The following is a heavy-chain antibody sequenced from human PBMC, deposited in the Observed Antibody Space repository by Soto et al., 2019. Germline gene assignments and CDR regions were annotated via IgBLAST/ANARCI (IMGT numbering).Heavy chain of an antibody. J-gene: IGHJ6*02. CDR2: ISYDGRNK. D-gene: IGHD3-22*01. V-gene: IGHV3-30*18. CDR1: GFTFSSYG. CDR3: AKAMGGYYYDSSGYSSYYGMDV. Sequence: QVQLVESGGGVVQPGRSLRLSYAASGFTFSSYGMHWVRQAPGKGLEWVAVISYDGRNKYYADSVKGRFTISRDNSKNTLYLQMNSLRAEDTAVYYCAKAMGGYYYDSSGYSSYYGMDVWGQGTTVTVSS.